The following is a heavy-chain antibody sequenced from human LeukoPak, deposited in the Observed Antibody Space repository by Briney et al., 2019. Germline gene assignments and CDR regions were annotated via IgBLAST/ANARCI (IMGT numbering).Heavy chain of an antibody. J-gene: IGHJ4*02. CDR3: VKRGSDGGPYFFDY. CDR2: ISKEGSNK. CDR1: GFTFSSYP. D-gene: IGHD3-3*01. V-gene: IGHV3-30*18. Sequence: GGSLRLSCGASGFTFSSYPMHWVRQAPGKGLEWVAAISKEGSNKYYADSVKGRYTISRDSSKNMLYLEMNSLSGEDTAVYYCVKRGSDGGPYFFDYWGQGTLVTVSS.